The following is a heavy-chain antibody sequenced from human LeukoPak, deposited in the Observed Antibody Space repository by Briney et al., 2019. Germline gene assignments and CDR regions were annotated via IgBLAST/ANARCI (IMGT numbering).Heavy chain of an antibody. D-gene: IGHD6-13*01. V-gene: IGHV3-74*01. CDR2: INSDGSST. CDR3: ARGIAAAGTSSEYFQH. J-gene: IGHJ1*01. Sequence: GGSLRLSCAASGFTFSSYWMHWVRQAPGKGLVWVSRINSDGSSTSYADSVKGRFTISRDNAKNTLYLQMNSLRAEDTAVYYCARGIAAAGTSSEYFQHWGQGTLVTVSS. CDR1: GFTFSSYW.